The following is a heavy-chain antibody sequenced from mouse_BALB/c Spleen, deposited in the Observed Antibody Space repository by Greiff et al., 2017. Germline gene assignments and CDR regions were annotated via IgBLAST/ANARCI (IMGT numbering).Heavy chain of an antibody. J-gene: IGHJ1*01. D-gene: IGHD4-1*01. CDR1: GFAFSSYD. CDR2: ISSGGGST. Sequence: EVQVVESGGGLVKPGGSLKLSCAASGFAFSSYDMSWVRQTPEKRLEWVAYISSGGGSTYYPDTVKGRFTISRDNAKNTLYLQMSSLKSEDTAMYYCARRTGTDWYFDVWGAGTTVTVSS. V-gene: IGHV5-12-1*01. CDR3: ARRTGTDWYFDV.